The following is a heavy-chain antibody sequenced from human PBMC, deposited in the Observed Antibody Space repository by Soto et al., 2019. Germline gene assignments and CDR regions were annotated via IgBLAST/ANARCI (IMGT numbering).Heavy chain of an antibody. J-gene: IGHJ3*02. V-gene: IGHV3-21*01. CDR1: GFTFSSYA. CDR2: ISNSSSYI. CDR3: ARDRSGWFGELRAFDI. D-gene: IGHD3-10*01. Sequence: PGGSLRLSCAAAGFTFSSYAMHWVRQAPGKGLEWVSAISNSSSYIYYADSVKGRFTISRDNAKNSLYLQMNSLRAEDTAVYYCARDRSGWFGELRAFDIWGQGTMVTVSS.